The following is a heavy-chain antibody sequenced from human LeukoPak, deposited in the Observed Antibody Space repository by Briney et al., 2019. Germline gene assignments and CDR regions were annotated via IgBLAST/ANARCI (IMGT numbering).Heavy chain of an antibody. D-gene: IGHD3-10*01. CDR3: APPPYGSAPKD. V-gene: IGHV3-30*04. CDR1: GFTFSSYA. Sequence: PGRSLRLSCAASGFTFSSYAMHWVRQAPGKGLEWVAFIRFDGGNGYYADSVKGRFTISRDTSKNTLFLQMNSLRAEDTAVYYCAPPPYGSAPKDWGQGTLVTVSS. J-gene: IGHJ4*02. CDR2: IRFDGGNG.